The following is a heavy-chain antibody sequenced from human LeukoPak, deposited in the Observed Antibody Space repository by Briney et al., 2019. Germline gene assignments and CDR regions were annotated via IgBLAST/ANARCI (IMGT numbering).Heavy chain of an antibody. V-gene: IGHV1-46*01. Sequence: ASVKVSCKASGGTFSNCAISWVRQAPGQGLEWMGIINPSGGSTSYAQKFQGRVTMTRDMSTSTVYMELSSLRSEDTAVYYCARDLKRYYDSSGDNDYWGQGTLVTVSS. CDR2: INPSGGST. D-gene: IGHD3-22*01. CDR3: ARDLKRYYDSSGDNDY. J-gene: IGHJ4*02. CDR1: GGTFSNCA.